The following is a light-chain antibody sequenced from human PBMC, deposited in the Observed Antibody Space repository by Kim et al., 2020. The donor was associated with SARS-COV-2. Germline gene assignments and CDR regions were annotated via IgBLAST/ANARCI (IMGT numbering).Light chain of an antibody. V-gene: IGLV2-14*03. CDR3: SSYTSSSTLI. Sequence: QSALAQPASVSGSPGQSITISCTGTSSGVGDYNYVSWYQQHPGKAPKLMIYDVNERPSGVSNRFSGSKSGYTASLTISGLQAEDEADYYCSSYTSSSTLIFGGGTKVTVL. CDR1: SSGVGDYNY. CDR2: DVN. J-gene: IGLJ2*01.